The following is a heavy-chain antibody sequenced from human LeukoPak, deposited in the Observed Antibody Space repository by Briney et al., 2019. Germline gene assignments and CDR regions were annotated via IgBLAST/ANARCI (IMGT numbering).Heavy chain of an antibody. CDR1: GFTFTTYY. CDR2: ITPKTGRT. D-gene: IGHD3-16*01. J-gene: IGHJ4*02. Sequence: GASVKVSCKTSGFTFTTYYMHWVRQTPGQGLEWMGLITPKTGRTSYAQNFQDRVTMARDTSTSSVYMELSSLRSEDTAVYYCATVYDAPRWYFDYWGQGTLVTVSS. V-gene: IGHV1-46*01. CDR3: ATVYDAPRWYFDY.